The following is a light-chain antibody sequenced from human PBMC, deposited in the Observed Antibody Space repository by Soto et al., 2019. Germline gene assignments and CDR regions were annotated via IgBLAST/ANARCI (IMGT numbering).Light chain of an antibody. CDR1: QSVSSSY. Sequence: EIVLTQSPGTLSLSPGERATLSCRASQSVSSSYLAWYQQKPGQAPRLLIYGASSRATGIPDRFSGGGSGTDFTFTISSLQPEDIATYYCQQYDNLPITFGQGTRLEIK. J-gene: IGKJ5*01. V-gene: IGKV3-20*01. CDR3: QQYDNLPIT. CDR2: GAS.